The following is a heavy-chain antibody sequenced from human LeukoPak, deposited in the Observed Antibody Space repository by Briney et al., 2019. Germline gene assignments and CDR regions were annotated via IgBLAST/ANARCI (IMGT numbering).Heavy chain of an antibody. CDR3: ARDRYCSSTSCSTGFDY. D-gene: IGHD2-2*01. Sequence: SVKVSCKASGGTFSSYAISWVRQAPGQGLEWMGGIIPIFGTANYAQKFQGRVTITADESTSTAYMEPSSLRSEDTAVYYCARDRYCSSTSCSTGFDYWGQGTLVTVSS. CDR1: GGTFSSYA. V-gene: IGHV1-69*01. CDR2: IIPIFGTA. J-gene: IGHJ4*02.